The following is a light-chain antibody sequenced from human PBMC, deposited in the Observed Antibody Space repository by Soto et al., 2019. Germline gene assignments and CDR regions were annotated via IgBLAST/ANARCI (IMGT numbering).Light chain of an antibody. J-gene: IGKJ1*01. V-gene: IGKV3-20*01. CDR1: QSVSSCY. Sequence: EIVLAQSPGTLSLSPGERATLSCRASQSVSSCYLAWYQQKPGQAPRLLIYGASSRATGIPDRFSGSGSGTDFTLTISRLEPEDFAVYYCQQYGSSPTWTFGQGTKVDIK. CDR2: GAS. CDR3: QQYGSSPTWT.